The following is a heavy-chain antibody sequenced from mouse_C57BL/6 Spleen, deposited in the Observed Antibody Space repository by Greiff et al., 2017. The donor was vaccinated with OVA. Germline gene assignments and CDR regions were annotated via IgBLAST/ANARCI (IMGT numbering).Heavy chain of an antibody. Sequence: VQLQQPGAELVMPGASVKLSCKASGYTFTSYWMHWVKQRPGQGLEWIGEIDPSDSYTNYNQKFKGKSTLAVDKSSSTAYMQLSSLTSEDSAVYYCARSEGGTTYFDVWGTGTTVTVSS. J-gene: IGHJ1*03. CDR2: IDPSDSYT. CDR1: GYTFTSYW. CDR3: ARSEGGTTYFDV. V-gene: IGHV1-69*01. D-gene: IGHD4-1*01.